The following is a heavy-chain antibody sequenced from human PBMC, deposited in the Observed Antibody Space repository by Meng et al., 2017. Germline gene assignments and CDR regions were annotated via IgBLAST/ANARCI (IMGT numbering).Heavy chain of an antibody. V-gene: IGHV3-23*01. J-gene: IGHJ2*01. CDR3: AKAGSGSYPANWYFDL. CDR1: GFTFSSYA. D-gene: IGHD1-26*01. Sequence: GESLKISCGASGFTFSSYAMSWVRQAPGEGLEWVSALSSSGASTYYADSVKGRFTISRDNFKNTLYLQMNSLRAEDTAVYYCAKAGSGSYPANWYFDLWGRGTLVTVSS. CDR2: LSSSGAST.